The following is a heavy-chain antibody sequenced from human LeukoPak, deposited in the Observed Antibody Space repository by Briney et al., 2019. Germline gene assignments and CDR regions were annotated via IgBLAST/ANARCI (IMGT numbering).Heavy chain of an antibody. D-gene: IGHD4-17*01. CDR2: IPSSGGTI. Sequence: GGSLRLSCAASGFTVSNNYMNWVRQAPGKGLEWVSYIPSSGGTIYYADSVKGRFTMSRDNAKNSVYLQMNSLRAEDTAVYYCARDDYGATFDAFDIWGQGTMVTVSS. V-gene: IGHV3-11*04. CDR1: GFTVSNNY. CDR3: ARDDYGATFDAFDI. J-gene: IGHJ3*02.